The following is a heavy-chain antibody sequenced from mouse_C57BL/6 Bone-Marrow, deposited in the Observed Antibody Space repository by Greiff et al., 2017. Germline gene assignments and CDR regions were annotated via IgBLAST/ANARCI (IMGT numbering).Heavy chain of an antibody. CDR1: GYTFTSYW. CDR3: ARGLRRRGAWFAY. Sequence: QVQLQQPGAELVKPGASVKLSCKASGYTFTSYWMQWVKQRPGQGLEWIGEIDPSDSYTNYNQKFKGKATFTVDTSSSTAYMQLSSLTSEDSAVYYCARGLRRRGAWFAYGDRGNLISVSA. D-gene: IGHD2-2*01. CDR2: IDPSDSYT. J-gene: IGHJ3*01. V-gene: IGHV1-50*01.